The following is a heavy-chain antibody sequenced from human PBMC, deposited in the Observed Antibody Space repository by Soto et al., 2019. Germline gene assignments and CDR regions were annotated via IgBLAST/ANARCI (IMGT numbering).Heavy chain of an antibody. CDR1: GYTFTGYY. V-gene: IGHV1-2*04. Sequence: GASVKVSCKASGYTFTGYYMHWVRQAPGQGLEWMGWINPNSGGTNYAQKFQGWVTMTRDTSISTAYMELSRLRSDDTAVYYCVRRHVSATGIDWFDPWGQGTLVTVSS. CDR3: VRRHVSATGIDWFDP. D-gene: IGHD6-13*01. J-gene: IGHJ5*02. CDR2: INPNSGGT.